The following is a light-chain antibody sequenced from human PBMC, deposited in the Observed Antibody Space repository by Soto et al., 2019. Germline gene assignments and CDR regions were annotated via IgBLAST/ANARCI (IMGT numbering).Light chain of an antibody. Sequence: DGVMTRSPISHPFTLRRPASIAWRSSLSVVDSGGNTFLNWSQRRPGQSPRRLIYKVSNRDSGVPDRFSGSGSGTDFPLQISRVEAEYVGIYYCMLGTHWPVTFGQGTKVDIK. J-gene: IGKJ1*01. V-gene: IGKV2-30*01. CDR1: LSVVDSGGNTF. CDR3: MLGTHWPVT. CDR2: KVS.